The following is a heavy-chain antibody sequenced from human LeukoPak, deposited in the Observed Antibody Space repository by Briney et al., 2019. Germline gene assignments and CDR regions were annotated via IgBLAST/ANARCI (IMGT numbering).Heavy chain of an antibody. CDR2: ISYDGSNK. V-gene: IGHV3-30-3*01. D-gene: IGHD4-17*01. CDR1: GFTFSSYA. J-gene: IGHJ4*02. Sequence: PGRSLRLSCAASGFTFSSYAMHWVRQAPGKGLEWVAVISYDGSNKYYADSVKGRFTISRDNSKNTLYLQMNSLRAEDTAVYYCARAHRWFSVTTGYYFDYWGQGTLVTVSS. CDR3: ARAHRWFSVTTGYYFDY.